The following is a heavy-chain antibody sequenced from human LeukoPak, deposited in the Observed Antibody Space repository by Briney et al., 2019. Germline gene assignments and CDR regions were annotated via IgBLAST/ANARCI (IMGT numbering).Heavy chain of an antibody. Sequence: PGGSLRLSCAASGFPFSGYAMGWVRQAPRKGLEWVSAITASSGGTYYADSVKGRFTISRDNSKNTLYLQINSLRAEDAAIYYCAKIRFYYDSSFDYWYFDLWGRGTLVTVSS. CDR3: AKIRFYYDSSFDYWYFDL. D-gene: IGHD3-22*01. CDR1: GFPFSGYA. CDR2: ITASSGGT. V-gene: IGHV3-23*01. J-gene: IGHJ2*01.